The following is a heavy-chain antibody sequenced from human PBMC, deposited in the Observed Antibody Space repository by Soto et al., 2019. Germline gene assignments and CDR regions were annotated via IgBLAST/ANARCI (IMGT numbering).Heavy chain of an antibody. V-gene: IGHV1-8*01. CDR2: MNPNSGNA. Sequence: ASVKVSCKASGYTFTSYDINWVRQATGQGLEWMGWMNPNSGNAGYAQKFQGRVTMTRNTSISTAYMELSSLRSEDTAVYYCARELGVDIVATRSFDIWGQGTMVTVSS. CDR1: GYTFTSYD. J-gene: IGHJ3*02. D-gene: IGHD5-12*01. CDR3: ARELGVDIVATRSFDI.